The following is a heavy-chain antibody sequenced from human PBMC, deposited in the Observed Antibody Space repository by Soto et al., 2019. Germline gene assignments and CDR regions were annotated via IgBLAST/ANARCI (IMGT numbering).Heavy chain of an antibody. V-gene: IGHV3-23*01. CDR1: GFTFSSYA. CDR3: AKRRSAGWTLYYYYGMDV. J-gene: IGHJ6*02. D-gene: IGHD2-15*01. CDR2: ISGRGGST. Sequence: PGGSLRLSCAASGFTFSSYAMSWVRQAPGKGLEWVSAISGRGGSTYYADSVKGRFTISRDNSKNTLYLQMNSLRAEDTAVYYCAKRRSAGWTLYYYYGMDVWGQGTTVTVSS.